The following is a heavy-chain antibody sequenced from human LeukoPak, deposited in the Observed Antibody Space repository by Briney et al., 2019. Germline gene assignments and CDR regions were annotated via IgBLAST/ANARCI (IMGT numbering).Heavy chain of an antibody. CDR1: GFTFSGYG. CDR2: IWYDGSDK. Sequence: GRSLRLSCAASGFTFSGYGMHWVRQAPGKGLEWVAVIWYDGSDKYYADSVKGRFTISRDNSNNTLHLQMNSLRAEDTAVYYCGRAMEVYQLLPDYWGQGTLVTVSS. D-gene: IGHD2-2*01. J-gene: IGHJ4*02. CDR3: GRAMEVYQLLPDY. V-gene: IGHV3-33*01.